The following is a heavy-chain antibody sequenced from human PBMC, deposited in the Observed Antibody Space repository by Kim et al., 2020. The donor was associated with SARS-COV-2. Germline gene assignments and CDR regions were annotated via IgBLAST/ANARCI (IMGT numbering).Heavy chain of an antibody. V-gene: IGHV3-11*05. D-gene: IGHD3-10*01. Sequence: VKGRFTISRGNAKNSVYREMNSLRAEDTAVYYCARDGNGSGSYSYNWFDPWGQGTLVTVSS. CDR3: ARDGNGSGSYSYNWFDP. J-gene: IGHJ5*02.